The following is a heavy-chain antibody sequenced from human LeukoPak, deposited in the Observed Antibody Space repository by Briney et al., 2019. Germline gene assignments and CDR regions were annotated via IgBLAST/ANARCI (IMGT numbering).Heavy chain of an antibody. Sequence: SETLSLTCTVSGGSVSSGSYYWSWIRQSPGKGLEWIGYIYYSGSTNYNPSLKNRVTISLDTSKNQFSLRLSSVTAADTAVYYCALWFCSRTSCYVDYWGQGTLVTVSS. CDR3: ALWFCSRTSCYVDY. D-gene: IGHD2-2*01. V-gene: IGHV4-61*01. CDR2: IYYSGST. J-gene: IGHJ4*02. CDR1: GGSVSSGSYY.